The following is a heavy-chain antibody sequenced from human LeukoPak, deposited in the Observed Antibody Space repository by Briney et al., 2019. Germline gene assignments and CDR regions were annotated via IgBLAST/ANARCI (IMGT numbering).Heavy chain of an antibody. CDR3: AKVEGLSGSYWNYYYYYMDV. CDR1: GFTFSSYA. CDR2: ISGSGGST. Sequence: SGGSLRLSCAASGFTFSSYAMSWVRQAPGKGLEWVSAISGSGGSTYYADSVKGRFTISRDNSKNTLYLQMNSLRAEDTAVYYCAKVEGLSGSYWNYYYYYMDVWGKGTTVTVSS. V-gene: IGHV3-23*01. J-gene: IGHJ6*03. D-gene: IGHD1-26*01.